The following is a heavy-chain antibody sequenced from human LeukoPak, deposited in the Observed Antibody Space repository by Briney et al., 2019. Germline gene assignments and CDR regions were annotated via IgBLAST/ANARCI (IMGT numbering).Heavy chain of an antibody. D-gene: IGHD5-24*01. Sequence: GGSLRLSCAASGFTFTNHWMAWVRQAPGKGLEWLANISEDGGEKHYVDSVEGRFTISRDNAKNSHYLQMNSLRVEDTGTYYCARVQRGSPYDVLGVWGQGTTVTVSS. CDR1: GFTFTNHW. V-gene: IGHV3-7*01. CDR3: ARVQRGSPYDVLGV. J-gene: IGHJ6*02. CDR2: ISEDGGEK.